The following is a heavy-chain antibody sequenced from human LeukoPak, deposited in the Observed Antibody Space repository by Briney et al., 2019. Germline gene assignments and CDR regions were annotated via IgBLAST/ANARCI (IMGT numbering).Heavy chain of an antibody. CDR1: GFTFSSYA. J-gene: IGHJ6*02. V-gene: IGHV3-30-3*01. Sequence: GGSLRLSCAASGFTFSSYAMHWVRQAPGKGLEWVAVISYDGSNKYYADSVKGRFTISRDNSKNTLYLQMNSLRAEDTAVYYCARPYCSSTSCYPPGYYYHGMDVWGQGTTVTVSS. CDR2: ISYDGSNK. CDR3: ARPYCSSTSCYPPGYYYHGMDV. D-gene: IGHD2-2*01.